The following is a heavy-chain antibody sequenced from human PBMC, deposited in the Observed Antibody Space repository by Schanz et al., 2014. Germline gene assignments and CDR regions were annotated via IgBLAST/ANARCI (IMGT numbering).Heavy chain of an antibody. V-gene: IGHV4-39*01. CDR2: INYSGST. J-gene: IGHJ4*02. Sequence: QLQVQESGPGLVKPSETLSLSCSFSGGSFSSSSYYWGWIRQPPGKGLEFVGSINYSGSTYYNPPLKSRATVPVDMSKNHFSLNLSPMTAADTAVYYCARQAGATIPYFDYWGQGTLVTVSS. D-gene: IGHD1-26*01. CDR1: GGSFSSSSYY. CDR3: ARQAGATIPYFDY.